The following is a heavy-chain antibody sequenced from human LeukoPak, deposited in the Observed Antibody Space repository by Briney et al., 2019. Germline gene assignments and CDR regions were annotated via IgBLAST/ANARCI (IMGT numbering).Heavy chain of an antibody. CDR1: GGSFSGYY. D-gene: IGHD6-6*01. CDR2: INHSGST. J-gene: IGHJ4*02. CDR3: ASSGSSSLAGY. Sequence: PSETLSLTCAVYGGSFSGYYWSWIRQPPGKGLEWIGEINHSGSTNYNPSLKSRVTISVDTSKNQFSLKLSSVTAADTAVYYCASSGSSSLAGYWGQGTLVTVSS. V-gene: IGHV4-34*01.